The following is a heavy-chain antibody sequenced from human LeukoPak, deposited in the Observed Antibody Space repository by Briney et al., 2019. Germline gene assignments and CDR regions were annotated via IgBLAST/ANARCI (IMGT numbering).Heavy chain of an antibody. D-gene: IGHD6-19*01. V-gene: IGHV3-23*01. Sequence: GGSLRLSCAASGFPFNTQDMRWVRQAPGKGLEWVSSIHADGVGTFYADSVRGRFTISRDNSRNTLDLQMNSLRVEDTAVYYCGKGRVSEWGQGTLVTVSS. CDR1: GFPFNTQD. CDR3: GKGRVSE. J-gene: IGHJ4*02. CDR2: IHADGVGT.